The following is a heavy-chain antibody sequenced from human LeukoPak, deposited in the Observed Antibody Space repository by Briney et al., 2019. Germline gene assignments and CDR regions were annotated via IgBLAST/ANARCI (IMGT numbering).Heavy chain of an antibody. J-gene: IGHJ4*02. D-gene: IGHD3-10*01. CDR2: IYYSGST. CDR1: GGSISSYY. Sequence: PSETLSLTCTVSGGSISSYYWSWIRQPPGKGLEWIGYIYYSGSTNYNPSLKSRFTISVDTSKNQFSLKLSSVTAADTAVYYCARQYYYGSGSFDFDYWGQGTLVTAS. CDR3: ARQYYYGSGSFDFDY. V-gene: IGHV4-59*08.